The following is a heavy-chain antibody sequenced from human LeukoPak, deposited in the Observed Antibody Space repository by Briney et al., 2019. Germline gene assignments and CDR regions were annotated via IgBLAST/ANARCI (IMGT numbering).Heavy chain of an antibody. V-gene: IGHV3-9*01. J-gene: IGHJ5*02. CDR2: ISWNSGSI. Sequence: GGSLRLSCAASGFTFDDYAMHWVRQAPGKGLEWVSGISWNSGSIGYADSVKGRFTISRDNAKNSLYLQMNSLRGEDTAIYYCARDAGNSGYGCDLWGQGTLVTVSS. CDR3: ARDAGNSGYGCDL. D-gene: IGHD5-12*01. CDR1: GFTFDDYA.